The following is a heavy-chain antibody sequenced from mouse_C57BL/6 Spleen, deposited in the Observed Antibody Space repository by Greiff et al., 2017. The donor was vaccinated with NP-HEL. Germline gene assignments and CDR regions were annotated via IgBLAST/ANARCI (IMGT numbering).Heavy chain of an antibody. CDR1: GYSFTGYY. D-gene: IGHD2-2*01. V-gene: IGHV1-42*01. Sequence: EVQLQQSGPELVKPGASVKISCKASGYSFTGYYMNWVKQSPEKSLEWIGEINPSTGGTTYNQKFKAKATLTVDKSSSTAYMQLKSLTSEDSAVYYCARRGLISLGFAYWGQGTLVTVSA. CDR2: INPSTGGT. CDR3: ARRGLISLGFAY. J-gene: IGHJ3*01.